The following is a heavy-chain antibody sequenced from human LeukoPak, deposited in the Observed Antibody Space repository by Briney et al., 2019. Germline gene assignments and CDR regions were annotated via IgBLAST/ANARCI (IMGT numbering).Heavy chain of an antibody. CDR2: IIPIFGTA. Sequence: ASVKVSCTASGGTFSSYAISWVRQAPGQGLEWMGGIIPIFGTANYAQKFQGRVTITADESTSTAYMELSSLRSEDTAVYYCARTVPYRPGDYYGMDVWGQGTKVTVSS. J-gene: IGHJ6*02. CDR1: GGTFSSYA. D-gene: IGHD3-16*02. V-gene: IGHV1-69*13. CDR3: ARTVPYRPGDYYGMDV.